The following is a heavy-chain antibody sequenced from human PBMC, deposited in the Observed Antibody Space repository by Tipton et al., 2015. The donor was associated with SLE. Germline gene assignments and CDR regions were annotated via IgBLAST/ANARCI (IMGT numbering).Heavy chain of an antibody. D-gene: IGHD3-16*01. J-gene: IGHJ6*02. V-gene: IGHV4-59*01. CDR3: ARDSLNWGSYYHGMDV. CDR1: GGSISSYF. CDR2: IFYTGST. Sequence: TLSLTCTVSGGSISSYFWTWIRQPPGKGLEWIGHIFYTGSTRYNPSLKSRVTISVDTSKSRIFLKMSSVTAADTAVYYCARDSLNWGSYYHGMDVWGQGTTVTVSS.